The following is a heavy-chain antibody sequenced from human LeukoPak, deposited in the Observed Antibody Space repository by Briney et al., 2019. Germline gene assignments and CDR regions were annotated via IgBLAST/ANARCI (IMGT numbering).Heavy chain of an antibody. Sequence: SETLSLTCTVTGGSISGYYWSWIRQPPGKGLEWIGFIYYSGTTNYNPSLKSRVTVSVDTSKNQFPLMLSSVTAADTAVYYCARMTSYSSGCYFDYWGQGTLVTVSS. V-gene: IGHV4-59*01. CDR1: GGSISGYY. CDR2: IYYSGTT. D-gene: IGHD6-19*01. CDR3: ARMTSYSSGCYFDY. J-gene: IGHJ4*02.